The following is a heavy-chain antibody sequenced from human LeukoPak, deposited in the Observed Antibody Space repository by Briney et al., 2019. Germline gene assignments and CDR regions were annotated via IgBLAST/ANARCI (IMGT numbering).Heavy chain of an antibody. CDR3: ARRVGSGTYSASIDY. CDR2: INHSGST. V-gene: IGHV4-34*01. CDR1: GGSISSYY. D-gene: IGHD3-10*01. Sequence: SETLSLTCTVSGGSISSYYWSWIRQPPGKGLEWIGEINHSGSTNYNPSLKSRVTISVDTSKNQFSLKLSSVTAADTAVYYCARRVGSGTYSASIDYWGQGTLVTVSS. J-gene: IGHJ4*02.